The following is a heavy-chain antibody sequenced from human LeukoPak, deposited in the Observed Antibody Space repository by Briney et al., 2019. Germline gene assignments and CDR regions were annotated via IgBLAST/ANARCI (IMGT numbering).Heavy chain of an antibody. Sequence: SETLSLTCTVSGGSISSYYWSWIRQPAGKGLEWIGRIYTSGSTNYNPSLKSRVTMSVDTSKNQFSLKLSSVTAADTAVYYCAREHYDFWSGYLFHLDYWGQGTLVTVSS. V-gene: IGHV4-4*07. CDR3: AREHYDFWSGYLFHLDY. D-gene: IGHD3-3*01. CDR2: IYTSGST. J-gene: IGHJ4*02. CDR1: GGSISSYY.